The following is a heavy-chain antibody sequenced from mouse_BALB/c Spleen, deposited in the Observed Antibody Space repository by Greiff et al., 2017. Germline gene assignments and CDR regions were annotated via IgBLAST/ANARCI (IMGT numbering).Heavy chain of an antibody. V-gene: IGHV3-6*02. J-gene: IGHJ2*01. CDR3: ARVGRGYFDY. CDR1: GYSITSGYY. CDR2: ISYDGSN. Sequence: EVKLLESGPGLVKPSQSLSLTCSVTGYSITSGYYWNWIRQFPGNKLEWMGYISYDGSNNYNPSLKNRISITRDTSKNQFFLKLNSVTTEDTATYYCARVGRGYFDYWGQGTTLTVSS. D-gene: IGHD4-1*01.